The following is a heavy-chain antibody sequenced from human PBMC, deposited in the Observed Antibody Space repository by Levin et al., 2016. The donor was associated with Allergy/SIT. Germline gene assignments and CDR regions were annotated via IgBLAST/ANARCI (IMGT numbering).Heavy chain of an antibody. CDR3: ARKSSGYRFDY. V-gene: IGHV1-46*01. CDR2: ISPSAGST. Sequence: WVRQAPGQGLEWMGIISPSAGSTTYAQKFQGRVTMTRDTSTSTVYMELSSLRSDDTAVYYCARKSSGYRFDYWGQGTLVTVSS. J-gene: IGHJ4*02. D-gene: IGHD3-22*01.